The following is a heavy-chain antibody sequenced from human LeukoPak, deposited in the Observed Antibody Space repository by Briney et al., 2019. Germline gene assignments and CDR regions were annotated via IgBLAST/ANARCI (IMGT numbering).Heavy chain of an antibody. Sequence: PGGSLRLSCAASGFSFSSHGMSWVRQAPGKGLEWVSAISGSGGSTYYADSVKGRFTISRDNSKNTLYLQMNSLRAEDTAVYYCAKNGDRGGYCSGGSCYPYYYYYIDVWGKGTTVTISS. V-gene: IGHV3-23*01. CDR3: AKNGDRGGYCSGGSCYPYYYYYIDV. CDR2: ISGSGGST. J-gene: IGHJ6*03. CDR1: GFSFSSHG. D-gene: IGHD2-15*01.